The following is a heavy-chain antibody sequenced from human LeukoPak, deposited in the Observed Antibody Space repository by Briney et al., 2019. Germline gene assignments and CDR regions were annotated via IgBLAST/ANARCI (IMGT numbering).Heavy chain of an antibody. J-gene: IGHJ4*02. CDR2: IYHSGST. D-gene: IGHD4-17*01. Sequence: SETLSLTCAVSGGSISSGGYSWSWIRQPPGKGLEWIGYIYHSGSTHYNPSLKSRVTISVDRSKNQFSLKLSSVTAADTAVYYCARIGDYYIDYWGQGTLVTVSS. CDR3: ARIGDYYIDY. V-gene: IGHV4-30-2*01. CDR1: GGSISSGGYS.